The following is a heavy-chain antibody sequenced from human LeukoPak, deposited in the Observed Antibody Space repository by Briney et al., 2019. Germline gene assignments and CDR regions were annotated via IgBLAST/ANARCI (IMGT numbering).Heavy chain of an antibody. CDR1: GFTFSSYA. CDR2: ISYDGSNK. D-gene: IGHD6-19*01. J-gene: IGHJ1*01. CDR3: AREHVAGKGSYFQH. V-gene: IGHV3-30*04. Sequence: PGRSLRLSCAASGFTFSSYAMHWVRQAPGKGLEWVAVISYDGSNKYYADSVKGRFTISRDNSKNTLYLQMNSLRAEDTAVYYCAREHVAGKGSYFQHWGQGTQVTVSP.